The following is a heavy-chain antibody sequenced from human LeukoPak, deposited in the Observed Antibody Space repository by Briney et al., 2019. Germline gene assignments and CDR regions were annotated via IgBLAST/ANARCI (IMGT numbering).Heavy chain of an antibody. D-gene: IGHD3-22*01. J-gene: IGHJ4*02. CDR3: ARAGYDSSGYYYMIDY. V-gene: IGHV4-30-4*01. Sequence: SETLSLTCTVSGGSITSGNFYWSWIRQPPGKGLEWIGYIYYSGSTYYNPSLETRVTISVDTSKNQFSLKLNSVTAADTAVYYCARAGYDSSGYYYMIDYWGQGTLVTVSS. CDR2: IYYSGST. CDR1: GGSITSGNFY.